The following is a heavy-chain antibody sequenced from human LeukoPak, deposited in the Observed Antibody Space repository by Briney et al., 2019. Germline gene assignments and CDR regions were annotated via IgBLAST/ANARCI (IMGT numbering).Heavy chain of an antibody. Sequence: SQTLSLTCDISGDSVSSASAGWNWIRQSPSRGLEWLGRIYYRSQWYNDDAVSVKSRITINPDTAKNQFSLMLNSVTAADTAVYYCARDKGQYGSGTRGFTWFDPWGQGTLVTVSS. J-gene: IGHJ5*02. CDR2: IYYRSQWYN. CDR3: ARDKGQYGSGTRGFTWFDP. V-gene: IGHV6-1*01. D-gene: IGHD3-10*01. CDR1: GDSVSSASAG.